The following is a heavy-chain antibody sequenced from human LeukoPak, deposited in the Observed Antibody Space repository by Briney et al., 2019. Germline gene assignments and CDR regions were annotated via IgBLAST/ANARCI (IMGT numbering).Heavy chain of an antibody. V-gene: IGHV3-21*01. Sequence: GGSLRLSCAASGFTFSSYGMNWVRQAPGKGLEWVSSISSSSSYIYYADSVKGRFTISRDNAKNSLYLQMNSLRAEDTAVYYCARDSRVTYVYCDFWSGYYSFDYWGQGTLVTVSS. J-gene: IGHJ4*02. CDR3: ARDSRVTYVYCDFWSGYYSFDY. CDR1: GFTFSSYG. D-gene: IGHD3-3*01. CDR2: ISSSSSYI.